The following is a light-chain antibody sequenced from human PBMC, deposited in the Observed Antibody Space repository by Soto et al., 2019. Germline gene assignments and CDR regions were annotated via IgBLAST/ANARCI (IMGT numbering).Light chain of an antibody. CDR3: QHYSNIPWT. J-gene: IGKJ1*01. CDR2: KAS. V-gene: IGKV1-5*03. Sequence: DIQMTQSPSTLSGSVGDRVTITCRASQTISSWLAWYQQKPGKAPKLLIYKASTLKSGVPSRFSGSGSGTEFTLTISSLQPDDFAIYYCQHYSNIPWTFGQGTKVDIK. CDR1: QTISSW.